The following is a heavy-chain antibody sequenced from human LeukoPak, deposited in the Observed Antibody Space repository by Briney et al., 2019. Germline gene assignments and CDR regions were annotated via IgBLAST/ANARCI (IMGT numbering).Heavy chain of an antibody. CDR2: INPSGGST. D-gene: IGHD5-24*01. CDR3: ARDLGWLQSDYYFDY. Sequence: ASVTVSCKASGYTFTSYYMHWVRQAPGQGLEWMGIINPSGGSTSYAQKFQGRVTMTRDTSTSTVYMELSSLRSVDTAVYYCARDLGWLQSDYYFDYWGQGTLVTVSS. V-gene: IGHV1-46*01. J-gene: IGHJ4*02. CDR1: GYTFTSYY.